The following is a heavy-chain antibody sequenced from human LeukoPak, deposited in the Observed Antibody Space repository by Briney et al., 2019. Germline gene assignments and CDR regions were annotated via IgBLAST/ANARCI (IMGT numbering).Heavy chain of an antibody. CDR1: GFTFSSYA. Sequence: GSLRLSCAASGFTFSSYAMSWVRQAPGKGLEWVSAISGSGGSTYYADSVKGRFTISRDNSKNTLYLQMNSLRAEDTAVYYCAKSYQIVVVISQPLDYWGQGTLVTVSS. CDR2: ISGSGGST. J-gene: IGHJ4*02. V-gene: IGHV3-23*01. D-gene: IGHD3-22*01. CDR3: AKSYQIVVVISQPLDY.